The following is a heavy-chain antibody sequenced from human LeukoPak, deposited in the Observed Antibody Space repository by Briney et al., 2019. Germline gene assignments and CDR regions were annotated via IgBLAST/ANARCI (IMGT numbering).Heavy chain of an antibody. CDR2: VIVGSGRT. CDR1: GFTFSNSA. D-gene: IGHD2-21*02. V-gene: IGHV1-58*02. J-gene: IGHJ4*02. Sequence: ASVKVSCKTSGFTFSNSAIQWVRQARGQPLEWIGWVIVGSGRTHYAQRLHDRLLITRDMATNVATLKVSSLTSEDTAVYYCAAELYGGIFGHCCSFAYWGQGTLVTVSS. CDR3: AAELYGGIFGHCCSFAY.